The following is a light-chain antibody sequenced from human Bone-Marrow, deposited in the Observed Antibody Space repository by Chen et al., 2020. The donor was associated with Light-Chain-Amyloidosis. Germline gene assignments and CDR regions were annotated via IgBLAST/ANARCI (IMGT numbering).Light chain of an antibody. V-gene: IGKV3-20*01. J-gene: IGKJ4*01. CDR3: QQYGTSPLT. CDR2: GSS. CDR1: QTISSNY. Sequence: EIVLTQSPGTLSLSPGEGANLSCRASQTISSNYLTWYQQTFGQAPRLLIYGSSSRATGIPDRFTGSGSGTDFTLTSNRLETEDFAMYYCQQYGTSPLTFGGGTKVEIK.